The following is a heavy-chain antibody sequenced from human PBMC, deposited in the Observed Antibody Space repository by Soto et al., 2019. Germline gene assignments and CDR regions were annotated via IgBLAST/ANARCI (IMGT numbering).Heavy chain of an antibody. CDR1: GDSVSSNTAS. D-gene: IGHD5-12*01. CDR3: AKGDNPGPKTGYAFDP. V-gene: IGHV6-1*01. Sequence: SQTLSLTCAISGDSVSSNTASWNWIRQSPSRGLEWLGRTYFRSKWYNDYAVSVKSRIIINPDTSNNQFSLQLNSVTPEDTTVYFCAKGDNPGPKTGYAFDPWGQGIMVTVSS. J-gene: IGHJ5*02. CDR2: TYFRSKWYN.